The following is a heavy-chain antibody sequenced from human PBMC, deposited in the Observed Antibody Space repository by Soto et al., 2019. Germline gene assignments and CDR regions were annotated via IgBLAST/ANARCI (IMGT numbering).Heavy chain of an antibody. CDR3: ATNRGNYFPTLRTNYYYGMDV. CDR1: GYSFTSYW. J-gene: IGHJ6*02. Sequence: GESLKISCKGSGYSFTSYWISWVRQMPGKGLEWMGRIDPSDSYTNYSPSFQGHVTISADKSISTAYLQMNSLRAEDTAVYYCATNRGNYFPTLRTNYYYGMDVWGQGTTVTVSS. D-gene: IGHD3-16*01. CDR2: IDPSDSYT. V-gene: IGHV5-10-1*01.